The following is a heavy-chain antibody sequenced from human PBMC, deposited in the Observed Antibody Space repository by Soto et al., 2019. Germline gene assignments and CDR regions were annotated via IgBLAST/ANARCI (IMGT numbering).Heavy chain of an antibody. CDR1: GGSISSGGYY. Sequence: SETLSLTCTVSGGSISSGGYYWSWIRQHPGKGLEWIGYIYYSGSTYYNPPLKSRVTISVDTSKNQFSLKLSSVTAADTAVYYCASATTGLGTRYYFDYWGQGTLVTVSS. V-gene: IGHV4-31*03. J-gene: IGHJ4*02. CDR3: ASATTGLGTRYYFDY. D-gene: IGHD7-27*01. CDR2: IYYSGST.